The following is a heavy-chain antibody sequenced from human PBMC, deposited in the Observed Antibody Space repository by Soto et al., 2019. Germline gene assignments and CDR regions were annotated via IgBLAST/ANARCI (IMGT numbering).Heavy chain of an antibody. CDR3: ARIVVVPAARKHYYYYYGMDV. V-gene: IGHV5-10-1*01. J-gene: IGHJ6*02. D-gene: IGHD2-2*01. Sequence: GESLKISCKGSGYSFTIYWISWVRQMPGKGLEWMGRIDPSDSYTNYSPSFQGHVTISADKSISTAYLQWSSLKASDTAMYYCARIVVVPAARKHYYYYYGMDVWGQGTTVTVSS. CDR2: IDPSDSYT. CDR1: GYSFTIYW.